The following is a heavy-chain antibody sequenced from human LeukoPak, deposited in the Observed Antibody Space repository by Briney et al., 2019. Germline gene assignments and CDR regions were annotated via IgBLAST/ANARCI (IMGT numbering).Heavy chain of an antibody. CDR2: INHSGST. D-gene: IGHD3-22*01. J-gene: IGHJ4*02. Sequence: TSETLSLTXAVYGGSFSGYYWSWICQPPGKGLEWIGEINHSGSTNYNPSLKSRVTISVDTSKNQFSLKLSSVTAADTAVYYCARVDYYDSSGYYSVGYFDYWGQGTLVTVSS. CDR1: GGSFSGYY. CDR3: ARVDYYDSSGYYSVGYFDY. V-gene: IGHV4-34*01.